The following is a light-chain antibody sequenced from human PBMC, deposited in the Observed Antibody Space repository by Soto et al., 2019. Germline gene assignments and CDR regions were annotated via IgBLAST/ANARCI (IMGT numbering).Light chain of an antibody. V-gene: IGKV3-15*01. CDR3: QQYDKWPPT. CDR1: ENVRDS. Sequence: EIAMTQSPATVSMSPGDRATLSCRASENVRDSLAWYQQKPGQPPRLLIYVASTRATGIPARFSGSGSGTEFTFTISSLQSEDFAVYYCQQYDKWPPTFGQGTRLEIK. J-gene: IGKJ5*01. CDR2: VAS.